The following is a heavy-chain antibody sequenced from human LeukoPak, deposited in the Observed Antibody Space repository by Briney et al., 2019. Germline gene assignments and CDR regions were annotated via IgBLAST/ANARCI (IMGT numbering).Heavy chain of an antibody. V-gene: IGHV4-39*01. Sequence: PSETLSLTCTVSGGPISSTKYFWGWIRQPPGKGLEWIGNIFYSGSTHYNTSLKSRLTISVDTSKNQFSLKLSSVAAADTAVYYCARLNYSGWNYFDYWGQGTLVTVSS. CDR3: ARLNYSGWNYFDY. D-gene: IGHD6-19*01. CDR1: GGPISSTKYF. CDR2: IFYSGST. J-gene: IGHJ4*02.